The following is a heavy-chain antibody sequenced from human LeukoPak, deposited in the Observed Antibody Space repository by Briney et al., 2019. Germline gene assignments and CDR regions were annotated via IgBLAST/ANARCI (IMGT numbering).Heavy chain of an antibody. J-gene: IGHJ4*02. CDR1: GFTFSNYG. CDR2: IRSDGSNK. Sequence: QPGGSLGLSCAASGFTFSNYGMHWVRQAPGKGLEWVVFIRSDGSNKYYADSVKGRFTISRDNSKNTLYLQMSSLRAEDTAVYYCAKDRTSGDFGGDDYWGQGTLITVSS. V-gene: IGHV3-30*02. CDR3: AKDRTSGDFGGDDY. D-gene: IGHD2-21*01.